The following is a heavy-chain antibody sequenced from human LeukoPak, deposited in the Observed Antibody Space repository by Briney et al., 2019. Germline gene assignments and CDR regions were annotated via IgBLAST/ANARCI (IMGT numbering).Heavy chain of an antibody. D-gene: IGHD3-16*02. Sequence: GGSLRLSCAASGFSFSGSAIHWVRQASGKGLEWVGRTRNKGYNYATAYAASVQGRFSISRDESKTTVYLQMNSLKAEDTAVYYCTTLNYVWGTYRPDYWGQGTLVIVSS. V-gene: IGHV3-73*01. CDR2: TRNKGYNYAT. CDR1: GFSFSGSA. J-gene: IGHJ4*02. CDR3: TTLNYVWGTYRPDY.